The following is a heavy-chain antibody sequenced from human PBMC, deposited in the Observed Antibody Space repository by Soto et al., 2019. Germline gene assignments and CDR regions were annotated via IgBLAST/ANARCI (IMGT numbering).Heavy chain of an antibody. Sequence: GGSLRLSCAASGFTFSSYAMSWVRQAPGKGLEWVSAISGSGGSTYYADSVKGRFTISRDNSKNTLYLQMNSLRAEDTAVYYCAKDLSCGGDCSQGYFDYWGQGTLVTVSS. CDR2: ISGSGGST. CDR3: AKDLSCGGDCSQGYFDY. J-gene: IGHJ4*02. V-gene: IGHV3-23*01. D-gene: IGHD2-21*02. CDR1: GFTFSSYA.